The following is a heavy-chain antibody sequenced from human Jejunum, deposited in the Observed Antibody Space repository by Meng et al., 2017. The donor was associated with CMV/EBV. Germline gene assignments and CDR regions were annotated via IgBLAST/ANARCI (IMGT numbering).Heavy chain of an antibody. Sequence: FTGNDMAWVRQAPGKGLEWVSGISGNSGSTYYADSVKGRFSISRDNSKNTVYLQMNSLRAEDTAVYYCASRPGAIFGVVIIPNFDYWGQGTLVTVSS. CDR2: ISGNSGST. CDR3: ASRPGAIFGVVIIPNFDY. V-gene: IGHV3-23*01. CDR1: FTGND. J-gene: IGHJ4*02. D-gene: IGHD3-3*01.